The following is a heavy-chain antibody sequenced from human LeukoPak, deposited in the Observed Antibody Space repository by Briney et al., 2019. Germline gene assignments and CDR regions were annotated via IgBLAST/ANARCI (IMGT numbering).Heavy chain of an antibody. V-gene: IGHV3-23*01. Sequence: PGGSLRLSCAVSGFTFSSYAMSWVRQAPGKGLEWVSGINDSGDRTYYADSVKGRFTISRDNSKNTLFLQMNSLRVEDTGFYYCASATTVVTPFDYWGLGTLVTVSS. J-gene: IGHJ4*02. CDR3: ASATTVVTPFDY. CDR2: INDSGDRT. CDR1: GFTFSSYA. D-gene: IGHD4-23*01.